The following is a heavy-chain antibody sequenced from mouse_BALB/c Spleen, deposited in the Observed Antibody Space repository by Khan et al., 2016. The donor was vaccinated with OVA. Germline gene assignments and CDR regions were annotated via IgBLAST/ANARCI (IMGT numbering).Heavy chain of an antibody. D-gene: IGHD1-1*01. J-gene: IGHJ2*01. Sequence: QVQLMESGAELVKAGASVKMSCKASGYTFTSYWMHWVKQRLGQGLEWFAETNPTNGRTYYNEKFKSKATLTGDKSTSTAYMLLIDTTFADSAVYYCAISKKIVATYFDYWGQGTTLTVSS. V-gene: IGHV1S81*02. CDR2: TNPTNGRT. CDR3: AISKKIVATYFDY. CDR1: GYTFTSYW.